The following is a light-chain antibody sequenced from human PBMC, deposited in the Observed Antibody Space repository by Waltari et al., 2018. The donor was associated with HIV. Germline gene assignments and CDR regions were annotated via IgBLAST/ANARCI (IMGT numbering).Light chain of an antibody. V-gene: IGLV4-69*01. CDR3: QTWGTGMV. CDR2: LNSDGSH. Sequence: QLVLTQSPSASASLGASVKLTCTLSSGHSSYALAWHQQQPEKGPRYLMKLNSDGSHSKGDGIPDRFSGSSSGAECYLTISSLQSDDEADYYCQTWGTGMVFGGGTKLTVL. CDR1: SGHSSYA. J-gene: IGLJ2*01.